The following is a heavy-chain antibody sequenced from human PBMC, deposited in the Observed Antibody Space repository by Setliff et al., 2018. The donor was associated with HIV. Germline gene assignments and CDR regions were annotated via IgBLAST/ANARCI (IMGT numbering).Heavy chain of an antibody. CDR3: ARGRVPTSISPMDV. CDR1: GYTFTGYY. J-gene: IGHJ6*02. V-gene: IGHV1-2*02. CDR2: INPNSGGT. D-gene: IGHD5-12*01. Sequence: ASVKVSCKASGYTFTGYYMHWVRQAPGQGLEWMGWINPNSGGTNYAQKFQGRVTMTRDTSISTAYMELSRLKSDDTAQYYCARGRVPTSISPMDVWGQGTTVTVSS.